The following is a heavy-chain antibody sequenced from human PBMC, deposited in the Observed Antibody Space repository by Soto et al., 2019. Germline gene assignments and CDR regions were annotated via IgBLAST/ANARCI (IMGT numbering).Heavy chain of an antibody. CDR3: ARDDGRAFDI. J-gene: IGHJ3*02. V-gene: IGHV4-59*02. CDR2: IYYSGST. Sequence: QVQLQESGPGRVRPSETLSLTCNVSGGSVSSYYWNWIRQPPGKGLEWIGYIYYSGSTIYNPSLKSRVTISVDTSKNQFSLKLTSVTAADTAVYYCARDDGRAFDIWGQGTMVAVSS. CDR1: GGSVSSYY.